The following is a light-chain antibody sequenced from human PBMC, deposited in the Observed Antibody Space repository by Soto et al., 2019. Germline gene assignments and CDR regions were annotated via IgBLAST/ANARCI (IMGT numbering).Light chain of an antibody. J-gene: IGLJ2*01. Sequence: QSVLTQPPSASGSPGQSVTLSCTGTSSDVGGYNYVSWYQQHPGKAPKLMIYEVSKRPSGVPDRFSGSKSGNTASLTVSGLQAEDEADYDCSSYAGSNNLFGGGTKVTVL. CDR1: SSDVGGYNY. V-gene: IGLV2-8*01. CDR3: SSYAGSNNL. CDR2: EVS.